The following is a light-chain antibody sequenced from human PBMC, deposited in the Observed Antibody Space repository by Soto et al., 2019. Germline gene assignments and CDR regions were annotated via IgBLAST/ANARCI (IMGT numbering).Light chain of an antibody. CDR1: SSDVGHYNF. CDR2: DVT. CDR3: CSSAGSYTWV. J-gene: IGLJ3*02. Sequence: QSALTQPHSVSGSPGQSVTISCSGTSSDVGHYNFVSWYQHHPGKAPKLLIYDVTTRPSGVPDRFSGSKSGNTASLTISGLQAEDEADFYCCSSAGSYTWVFGGGTKVTVL. V-gene: IGLV2-11*01.